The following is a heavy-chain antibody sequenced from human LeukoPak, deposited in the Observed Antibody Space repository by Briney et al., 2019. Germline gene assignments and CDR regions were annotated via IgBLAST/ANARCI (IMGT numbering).Heavy chain of an antibody. CDR1: GYTFIGHY. CDR2: INPNSDAT. Sequence: ASVKVSCKASGYTFIGHYIHWVRQAPGQGLEWMGWINPNSDATKYSQKFQGRVTMTRDKSISTTYMDLTRLTSDDTAVYYCARGPEYGGTIDYWGQGTLVTVSS. V-gene: IGHV1-2*02. J-gene: IGHJ4*02. D-gene: IGHD4-23*01. CDR3: ARGPEYGGTIDY.